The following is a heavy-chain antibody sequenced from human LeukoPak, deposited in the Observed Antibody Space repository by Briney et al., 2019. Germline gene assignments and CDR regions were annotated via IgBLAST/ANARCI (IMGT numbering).Heavy chain of an antibody. Sequence: GRSLRLSCAASGFTFSSYGMHWVRQAPGKGLEWVAVISYDGSNKYYADSVKGRFTISRDNSKNTLYLQMNSLRAEDTAVYYCAKDSNYGSGSYYFDYWGQGTLVTVSS. V-gene: IGHV3-30*18. CDR1: GFTFSSYG. CDR2: ISYDGSNK. D-gene: IGHD3-10*01. J-gene: IGHJ4*02. CDR3: AKDSNYGSGSYYFDY.